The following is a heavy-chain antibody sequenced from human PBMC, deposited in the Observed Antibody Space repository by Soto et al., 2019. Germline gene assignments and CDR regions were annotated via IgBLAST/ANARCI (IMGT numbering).Heavy chain of an antibody. Sequence: GESLKISCAASGFTFSDYYMSWIRQAPGKGLEWVSYISSSGSTIYYADSVKGRFTISRDNAKNSLYLQMNSLRAEDTAVYYCARVYDYVWGSYRDQDSICGMDVWGQGTTVTVSS. D-gene: IGHD3-16*02. CDR2: ISSSGSTI. V-gene: IGHV3-11*01. CDR3: ARVYDYVWGSYRDQDSICGMDV. CDR1: GFTFSDYY. J-gene: IGHJ6*02.